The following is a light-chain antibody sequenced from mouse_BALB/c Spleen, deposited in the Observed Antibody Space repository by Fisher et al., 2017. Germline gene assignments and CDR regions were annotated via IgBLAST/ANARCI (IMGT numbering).Light chain of an antibody. CDR2: STS. Sequence: IVITQSTAIMSASPGEKVTMTCSASSSVSYMHWYQQKSGTSPKLLIYSTSNLASGVPARFSGSGSGTSYSLTINSMEAEDAATYYCQQWSSNPYTFGGGTKLEIK. V-gene: IGKV4-59*01. CDR1: SSVSY. J-gene: IGKJ2*01. CDR3: QQWSSNPYT.